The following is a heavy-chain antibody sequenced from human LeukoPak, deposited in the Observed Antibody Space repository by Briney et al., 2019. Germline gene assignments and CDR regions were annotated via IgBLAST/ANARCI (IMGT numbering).Heavy chain of an antibody. J-gene: IGHJ4*02. D-gene: IGHD3-22*01. CDR3: ASTALYTYYYDSSGYYFDY. V-gene: IGHV4-39*01. Sequence: PSETLSLTCTVSGGSISSSSYYWGWIRQPPGKGLEWIGSIYYSGSTYYNPSLKSRVTISVDTSKNQFSLKLSSVTAADTAVYYCASTALYTYYYDSSGYYFDYWGQGTLATVSS. CDR1: GGSISSSSYY. CDR2: IYYSGST.